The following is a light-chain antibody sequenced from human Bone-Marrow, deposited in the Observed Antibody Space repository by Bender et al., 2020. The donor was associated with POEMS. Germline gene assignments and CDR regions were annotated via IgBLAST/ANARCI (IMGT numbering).Light chain of an antibody. CDR1: SSDVGGYNY. J-gene: IGLJ1*01. CDR2: DVT. Sequence: QSALTQPRSVSGSPGQSVTISCTGTSSDVGGYNYVSWYQQYPGKAPRLMIFDVTERPSGVPDRFSGSKSGNTASLTISGLQAEDEADYYCCSYVGRHTKVFGTGTKVTVL. CDR3: CSYVGRHTKV. V-gene: IGLV2-11*01.